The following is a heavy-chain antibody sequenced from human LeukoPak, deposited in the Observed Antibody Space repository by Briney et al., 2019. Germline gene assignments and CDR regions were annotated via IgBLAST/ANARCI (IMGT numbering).Heavy chain of an antibody. J-gene: IGHJ4*02. V-gene: IGHV4-59*12. CDR1: GGSISSYY. CDR2: IYYSGST. Sequence: SETLSLTCTVSGGSISSYYWSWIRQPPGKGLEWIGYIYYSGSTNYNPSLKSRVTISVDRSKNQFSLKLSSVTAADTAVYYCASSYCSSTSCLDYWGQGTLVTVSS. D-gene: IGHD2-2*01. CDR3: ASSYCSSTSCLDY.